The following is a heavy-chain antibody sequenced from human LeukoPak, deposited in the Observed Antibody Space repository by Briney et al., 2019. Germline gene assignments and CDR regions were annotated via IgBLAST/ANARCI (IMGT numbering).Heavy chain of an antibody. Sequence: GGSLRLSCAASGFTFSSYSMNWVRQAPGKGLEWVSSISSSSSYIYYADSVKGRFTISRDNAKNSLYLQMNSLRAEDTAVYYCARGSLGGDCYLGFDYWGRGTLVTVSS. CDR3: ARGSLGGDCYLGFDY. CDR2: ISSSSSYI. V-gene: IGHV3-21*01. CDR1: GFTFSSYS. J-gene: IGHJ4*01. D-gene: IGHD2-21*02.